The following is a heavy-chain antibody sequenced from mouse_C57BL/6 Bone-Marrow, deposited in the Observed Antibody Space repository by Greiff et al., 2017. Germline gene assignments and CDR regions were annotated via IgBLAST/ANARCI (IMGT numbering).Heavy chain of an antibody. Sequence: QVQLQQSDAELVKPGASVKISCKVSGYTFTDHTIHWMKQRPEQGLEWIGYIYPRDGSTKYNEKFKGQATLTADKSSSTAYMQLNSLTSEDSAVYWCARDGMIPGYAMDYWGQGTSVTVSS. V-gene: IGHV1-78*01. J-gene: IGHJ4*01. CDR2: IYPRDGST. CDR1: GYTFTDHT. CDR3: ARDGMIPGYAMDY. D-gene: IGHD2-4*01.